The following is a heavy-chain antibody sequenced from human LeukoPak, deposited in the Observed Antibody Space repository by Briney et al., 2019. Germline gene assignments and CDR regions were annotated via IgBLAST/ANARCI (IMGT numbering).Heavy chain of an antibody. J-gene: IGHJ4*02. CDR1: GYSISSGYY. CDR2: IYHSGST. V-gene: IGHV4-38-2*02. Sequence: TSETLCLTCAVSGYSISSGYYWGWIRQPPGRGLEWIGSIYHSGSTYYNPSLKSRVTISVDTSKNQFSLKLSSVTAADTAVYYCARELIAVAGTGYFDYWGQGTLVTVSS. D-gene: IGHD6-19*01. CDR3: ARELIAVAGTGYFDY.